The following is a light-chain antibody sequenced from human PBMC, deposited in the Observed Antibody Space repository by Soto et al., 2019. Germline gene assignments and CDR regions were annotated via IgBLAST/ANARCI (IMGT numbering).Light chain of an antibody. Sequence: DRQLTQSPSFLSASVGDRVTITCRASQGISSYLAWYQQKPGKAPKLLIYAASTLQSGVPSRFSGSGSGTEFTLTISSLQPEDFATYYCQQLNSYPTFGGGTKVEIK. V-gene: IGKV1-9*01. J-gene: IGKJ4*01. CDR1: QGISSY. CDR3: QQLNSYPT. CDR2: AAS.